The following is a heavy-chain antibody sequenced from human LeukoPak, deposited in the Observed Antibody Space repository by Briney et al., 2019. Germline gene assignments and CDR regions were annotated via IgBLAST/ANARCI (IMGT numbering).Heavy chain of an antibody. D-gene: IGHD3-3*01. J-gene: IGHJ3*02. CDR3: AKDMGRRIFGVAYDAFHI. Sequence: PGGSLRLSCVASGFTFSNYDMHWVRQAPGKGLEWVASMRNVGSQIYHADSVKGRFTISRDNSKNTLYLQMNSLRVEDTAIYYCAKDMGRRIFGVAYDAFHIWGQGTMVTVSS. CDR1: GFTFSNYD. CDR2: MRNVGSQI. V-gene: IGHV3-30*02.